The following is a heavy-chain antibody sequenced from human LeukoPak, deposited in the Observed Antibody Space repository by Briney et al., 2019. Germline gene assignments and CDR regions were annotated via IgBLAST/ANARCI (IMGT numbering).Heavy chain of an antibody. CDR3: ARDVYASETYYVGH. D-gene: IGHD3-10*01. CDR1: GGSFSSYY. Sequence: SETLSLTCTVSGGSFSSYYWSWIRQPPGKGLEWIGYIYYSGSTDYNPSLKSRVTISVDTARNQFSLKLSSVTAADTAVYYCARDVYASETYYVGHWGQGILVTVSS. V-gene: IGHV4-59*12. CDR2: IYYSGST. J-gene: IGHJ4*02.